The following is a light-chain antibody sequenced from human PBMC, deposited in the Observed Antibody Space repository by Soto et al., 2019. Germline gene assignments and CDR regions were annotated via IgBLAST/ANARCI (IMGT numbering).Light chain of an antibody. J-gene: IGKJ2*01. CDR3: QQRTSWPPYT. Sequence: EIVLTQSPATLSLSPGERATLSCRASQSVSSYLAWYQQKPGQAPRLLIYDASNRAPSIPARFSGSGSGTDLTLTISSQEPEDFAVYYCQQRTSWPPYTFGQGTKLEIK. CDR2: DAS. V-gene: IGKV3-11*01. CDR1: QSVSSY.